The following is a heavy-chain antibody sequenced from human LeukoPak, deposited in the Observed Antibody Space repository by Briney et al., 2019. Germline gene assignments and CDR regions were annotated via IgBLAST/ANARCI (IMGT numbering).Heavy chain of an antibody. J-gene: IGHJ5*02. D-gene: IGHD1-26*01. CDR3: ARDPVGATFNWFDP. CDR2: MSDSGST. Sequence: SETLSPTCTVSGGAISGGTYFWGWIRQPPGKGLEWIGSMSDSGSTSYNPSLKSRVTISVDTSKNQFSLRLTSVTAADTAVYFCARDPVGATFNWFDPWGQGTLVTVSS. V-gene: IGHV4-39*02. CDR1: GGAISGGTYF.